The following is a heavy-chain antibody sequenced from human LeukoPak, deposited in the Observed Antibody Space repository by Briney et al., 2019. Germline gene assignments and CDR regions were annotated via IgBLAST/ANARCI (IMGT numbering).Heavy chain of an antibody. CDR3: AGGSPSISGSFDY. CDR2: I. V-gene: IGHV3-21*01. CDR1: GFTFSSYS. J-gene: IGHJ4*02. Sequence: KPGGSLRLSCAASGFTFSSYSMNWVRQAPGKGLEWVSSIVKGRFTISRDNAKNSLYLQMNSLRAEDTAVYYCAGGSPSISGSFDYWGQGTLVTVSS. D-gene: IGHD3-10*01.